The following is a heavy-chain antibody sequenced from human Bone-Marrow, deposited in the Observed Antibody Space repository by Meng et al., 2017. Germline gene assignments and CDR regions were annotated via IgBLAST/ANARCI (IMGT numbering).Heavy chain of an antibody. J-gene: IGHJ4*02. V-gene: IGHV4-4*02. D-gene: IGHD6-19*01. CDR2: FHHSGTT. CDR1: GASVSSGYW. Sequence: QVQPQESGPGLVKPSGPLSLTCGVSGASVSSGYWWTWVRQPPGKGLEWIGEFHHSGTTNYNPSLRSRVTISVDTSKNQFSLRLTSVTAADTAVYYCAASPGWWRIDSWGQGTLVTVSS. CDR3: AASPGWWRIDS.